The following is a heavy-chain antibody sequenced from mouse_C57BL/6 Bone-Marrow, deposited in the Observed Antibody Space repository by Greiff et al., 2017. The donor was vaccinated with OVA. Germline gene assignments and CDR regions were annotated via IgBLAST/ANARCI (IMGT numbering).Heavy chain of an antibody. D-gene: IGHD2-2*01. J-gene: IGHJ3*01. V-gene: IGHV1-22*01. CDR2: INPNNGGT. CDR1: GYTFTDYN. Sequence: VQLQQSGPELVKPGASVKMSCKASGYTFTDYNMHWVKQSHGKSLEWIGYINPNNGGTSYNQKFKGKATLTVNKSSSTAYMELRSLTSEESAVYYCARGLPRNWFADWGQGTLVTVSA. CDR3: ARGLPRNWFAD.